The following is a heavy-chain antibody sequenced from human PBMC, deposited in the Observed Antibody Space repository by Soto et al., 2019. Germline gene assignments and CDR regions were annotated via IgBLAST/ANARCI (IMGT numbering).Heavy chain of an antibody. J-gene: IGHJ3*02. CDR1: GGTFSSYT. CDR2: IIPILGIA. D-gene: IGHD4-17*01. V-gene: IGHV1-69*02. Sequence: SVKVSCKASGGTFSSYTISWVRQAPGQGLEWMGRIIPILGIANYAQKFQGRVTITADKSTSTAYMELSSLRSEDTAVYYCARWTTVTGDDAFDIWGQGTMVTVSS. CDR3: ARWTTVTGDDAFDI.